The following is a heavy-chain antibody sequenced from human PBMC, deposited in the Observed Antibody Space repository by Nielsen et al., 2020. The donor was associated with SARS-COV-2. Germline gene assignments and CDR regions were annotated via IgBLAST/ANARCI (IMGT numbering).Heavy chain of an antibody. CDR3: ARDRNNWNDPALGWFDP. J-gene: IGHJ5*02. D-gene: IGHD1-20*01. Sequence: ASVKVSCKASGGTFSSYAISWVRQAPGQRLEWMGWINAGNGNTKYSQKFQGRVTITRDTCASTAYMELSSLRSEDTAVYYCARDRNNWNDPALGWFDPWGQGTLVTVSS. CDR1: GGTFSSYA. CDR2: INAGNGNT. V-gene: IGHV1-3*01.